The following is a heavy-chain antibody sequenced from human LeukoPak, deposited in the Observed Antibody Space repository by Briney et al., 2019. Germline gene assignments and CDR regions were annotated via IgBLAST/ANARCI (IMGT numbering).Heavy chain of an antibody. Sequence: SETLSLTCAVYGGSFSGYYWSWIRQPPGKGLEWIGEINHSGSTNYNPSLKSRVTISVETSKNQFSLKLRSVTAAETAVYYCARDGEYCSSTSCFDAFDIWGQGTMVTVSS. V-gene: IGHV4-34*01. D-gene: IGHD2-2*01. CDR2: INHSGST. J-gene: IGHJ3*02. CDR3: ARDGEYCSSTSCFDAFDI. CDR1: GGSFSGYY.